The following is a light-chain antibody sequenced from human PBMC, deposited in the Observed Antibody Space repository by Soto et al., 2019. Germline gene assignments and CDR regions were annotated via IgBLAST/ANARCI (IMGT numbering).Light chain of an antibody. CDR2: GAS. CDR3: QQFSSYPLT. CDR1: QSVSSD. J-gene: IGKJ4*01. V-gene: IGKV3-15*01. Sequence: EIVMTQSPATLSVSPGERATLSCRASQSVSSDLAWYHQKPGQAPRLLIYGASTRATGIPARFSGGGSGTDFTLTISRLEPEDFAVYYCQQFSSYPLTFGGGTKVGIK.